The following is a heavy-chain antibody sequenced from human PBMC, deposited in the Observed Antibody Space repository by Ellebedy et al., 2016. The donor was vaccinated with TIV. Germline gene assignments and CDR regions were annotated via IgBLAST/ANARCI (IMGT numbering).Heavy chain of an antibody. J-gene: IGHJ4*02. Sequence: GESLKISCAASEFTFSGSAMHWVRLASGKGLEWVGRIRSKANNYATAYAASVKGRFTISRDDSKNTAYLQMNSLKTEDTAVYYCVHIVVVTATGYWGQGTLVTVSS. CDR1: EFTFSGSA. CDR3: VHIVVVTATGY. D-gene: IGHD2-21*02. V-gene: IGHV3-73*01. CDR2: IRSKANNYAT.